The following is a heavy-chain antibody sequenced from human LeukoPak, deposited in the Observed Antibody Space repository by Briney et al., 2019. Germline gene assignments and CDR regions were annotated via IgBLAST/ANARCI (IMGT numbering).Heavy chain of an antibody. Sequence: SETLSLTCAVYGGSFSGYYWSWIRQPPGKGLEWIGEINHSGSTNHSPSLKSRVTISVDTSKNQFSLKLSSVTAADTAVYYCARGPRRITMIVVVIKSGYFDYWGQGTLVTVSS. J-gene: IGHJ4*02. CDR2: INHSGST. CDR1: GGSFSGYY. D-gene: IGHD3-22*01. CDR3: ARGPRRITMIVVVIKSGYFDY. V-gene: IGHV4-34*01.